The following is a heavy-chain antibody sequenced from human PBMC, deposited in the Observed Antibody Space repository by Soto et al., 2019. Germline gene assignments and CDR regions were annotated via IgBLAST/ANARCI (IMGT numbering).Heavy chain of an antibody. CDR1: GFTFSRYA. D-gene: IGHD5-18*01. CDR3: AKGGVDTAMVTVEYFDY. V-gene: IGHV3-23*01. CDR2: ISGSGGST. Sequence: PGGSLRLSCAASGFTFSRYAMSWVRQAPGKGLEWVSAISGSGGSTYYADSVKGRFTISRDNSKNTLYLQMNSLRAEDTAVYYCAKGGVDTAMVTVEYFDYWGQGTLVTVSS. J-gene: IGHJ4*02.